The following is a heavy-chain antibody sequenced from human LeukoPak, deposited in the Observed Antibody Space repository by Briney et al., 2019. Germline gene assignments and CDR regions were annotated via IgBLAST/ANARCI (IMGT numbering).Heavy chain of an antibody. Sequence: GGSLRLSCAASGFTFSSYGMSWVCQAPGKGLEWVSAISGSGGSTYYTDSVKGRFTISRDNSKNTLYLQMNSLRAEDTAVYYCAKDLGADHSGSSGWFDPWGQGTLVTVSS. D-gene: IGHD3-10*01. CDR2: ISGSGGST. CDR3: AKDLGADHSGSSGWFDP. CDR1: GFTFSSYG. J-gene: IGHJ5*02. V-gene: IGHV3-23*01.